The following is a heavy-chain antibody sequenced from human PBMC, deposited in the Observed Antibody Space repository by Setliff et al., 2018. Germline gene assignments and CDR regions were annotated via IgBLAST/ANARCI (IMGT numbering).Heavy chain of an antibody. Sequence: ASVKVSCKVSGYGLIEVSMHWVRQAPGQGLEWMGGFDPEDEETIYAQKFQGRVTMTEDTSTDTAYMELSSLRSEDTAVYYCAFNSGWAALGIIGYWGQGTLVTVSS. D-gene: IGHD6-19*01. J-gene: IGHJ4*02. CDR3: AFNSGWAALGIIGY. CDR1: GYGLIEVS. V-gene: IGHV1-24*01. CDR2: FDPEDEET.